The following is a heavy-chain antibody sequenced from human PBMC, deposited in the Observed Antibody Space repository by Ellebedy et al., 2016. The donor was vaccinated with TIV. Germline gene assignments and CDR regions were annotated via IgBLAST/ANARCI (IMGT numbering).Heavy chain of an antibody. CDR2: VSFDGNKK. CDR3: AREDGDYPVDGFDV. CDR1: GFTFGGFG. J-gene: IGHJ3*01. Sequence: GESLKISXAGSGFTFGGFGIHWVRQAPGKGLEWVAVVSFDGNKKDYSDSVKGRFTISRDNSKNTLHRHMDKLRSEDTAVYYCAREDGDYPVDGFDVWGQGTLVTVSS. V-gene: IGHV3-30*03. D-gene: IGHD4-17*01.